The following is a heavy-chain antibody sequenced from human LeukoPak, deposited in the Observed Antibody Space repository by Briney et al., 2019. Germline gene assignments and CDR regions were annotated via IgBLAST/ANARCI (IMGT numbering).Heavy chain of an antibody. CDR2: ISSSSSYI. Sequence: KAGGSLRLSCAASGFTFSSYSMNWVRQAPGKGLEWVSSISSSSSYIYYADSVKGRFTISRDNAENSLYLQMNSLRAEDTAVYYCARENGRKDKQQHKNFDYWGQGTLVTASS. J-gene: IGHJ4*02. D-gene: IGHD6-13*01. CDR3: ARENGRKDKQQHKNFDY. CDR1: GFTFSSYS. V-gene: IGHV3-21*01.